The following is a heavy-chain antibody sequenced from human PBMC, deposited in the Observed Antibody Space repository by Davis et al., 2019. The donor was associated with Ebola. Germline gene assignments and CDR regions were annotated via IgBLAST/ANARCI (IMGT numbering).Heavy chain of an antibody. J-gene: IGHJ6*02. CDR3: ARGGYYDSGGFKSRRKYYYGMDV. V-gene: IGHV3-74*01. CDR1: GFTFTGDW. D-gene: IGHD3-22*01. CDR2: INSDGSTT. Sequence: GESLKISCAASGFTFTGDWMHWVRQAPGKGLVRVSRINSDGSTTNYADSVKGRFTVSRDNAKSTLYLQMNSLRAEDTAVYYCARGGYYDSGGFKSRRKYYYGMDVWGQGTTVTVSS.